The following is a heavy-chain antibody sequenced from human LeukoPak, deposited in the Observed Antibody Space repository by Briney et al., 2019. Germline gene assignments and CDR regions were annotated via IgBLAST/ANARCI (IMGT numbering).Heavy chain of an antibody. D-gene: IGHD4-17*01. J-gene: IGHJ4*02. CDR1: GYTFTTYA. Sequence: ASVKVSCKGSGYTFTTYAINWLRQAPGQGLEWVGWINPSNGNPTYAQGFTGRFVFSLDTSVSTAFLHISSLQIEDTAVCYCARDTPDGRVTKFDYWGEGTLVTVSS. CDR2: INPSNGNP. CDR3: ARDTPDGRVTKFDY. V-gene: IGHV7-4-1*02.